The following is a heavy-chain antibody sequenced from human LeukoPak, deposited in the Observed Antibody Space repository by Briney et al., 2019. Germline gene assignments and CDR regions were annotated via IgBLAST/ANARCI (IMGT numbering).Heavy chain of an antibody. CDR1: GFTFSDYY. CDR3: VREGFYDSRPAFDI. J-gene: IGHJ3*02. Sequence: GGSLRLSCAASGFTFSDYYMNWIRQAPGKGLEWVSYISSSGSTINYVDSVEGRFTISRDNAKNSLYLQMNSLRAEDTAVYYCVREGFYDSRPAFDIWGQGTMVTVSS. V-gene: IGHV3-11*04. D-gene: IGHD3-22*01. CDR2: ISSSGSTI.